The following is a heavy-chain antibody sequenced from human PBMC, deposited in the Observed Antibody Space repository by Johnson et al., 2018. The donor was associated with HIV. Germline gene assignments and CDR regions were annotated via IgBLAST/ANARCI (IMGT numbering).Heavy chain of an antibody. CDR3: ARDLTEYSISADAFDI. D-gene: IGHD6-6*01. CDR2: IKQDGSEN. V-gene: IGHV3-7*05. Sequence: EQLVESGGGLVQPGGSLRLSCAASGFTFSSYWMSWVRQAPGKGLEWVANIKQDGSENYYVDSVTGLFTISRDNAKNSLYLQMNSLRAEDPAVYYCARDLTEYSISADAFDIWGQGTMVTVSS. CDR1: GFTFSSYW. J-gene: IGHJ3*02.